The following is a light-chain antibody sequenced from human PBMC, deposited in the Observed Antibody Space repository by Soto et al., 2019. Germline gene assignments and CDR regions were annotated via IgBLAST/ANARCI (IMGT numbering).Light chain of an antibody. J-gene: IGKJ2*01. CDR2: VAS. CDR1: QGISTY. CDR3: QQQNSYPRT. Sequence: DIQLTQSPSFLSASVGDRVTIRCRASQGISTYLAWYQQKPGNAPKLLIHVASTLQRGVPSRFSGSGSGTEFTLTISSLQPEDFATYYCQQQNSYPRTFGQGTQLEIK. V-gene: IGKV1-9*01.